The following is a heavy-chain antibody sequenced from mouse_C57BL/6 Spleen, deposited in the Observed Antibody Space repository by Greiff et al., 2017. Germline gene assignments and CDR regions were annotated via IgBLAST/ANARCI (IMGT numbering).Heavy chain of an antibody. Sequence: EVMLVESAEGLVKPGGSLKLSCAASGFTFSSYAMSWVRQTPEKRLEWVAYISSGGDYIYYADTVKGRFTISRDNARNTLYLQMSSLKSEDTAMYYCTRDTPPSITTVVAKAMDYWGQGTSVTVSS. CDR3: TRDTPPSITTVVAKAMDY. V-gene: IGHV5-9-1*02. D-gene: IGHD1-1*01. CDR2: ISSGGDYI. CDR1: GFTFSSYA. J-gene: IGHJ4*01.